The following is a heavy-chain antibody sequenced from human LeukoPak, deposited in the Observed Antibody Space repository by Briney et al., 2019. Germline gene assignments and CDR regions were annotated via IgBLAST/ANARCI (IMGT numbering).Heavy chain of an antibody. Sequence: PGGSLRLSCAASGFTFSSYAMSWVRQAPGKGLEWVSAISGSGGSTYYADSAKGRFTISRDNSKNTLYLQMNSLRAEDTAVYYCAKDRLSIAVAGTDWFDPWGQGTLVTVSS. CDR2: ISGSGGST. CDR3: AKDRLSIAVAGTDWFDP. CDR1: GFTFSSYA. J-gene: IGHJ5*02. V-gene: IGHV3-23*01. D-gene: IGHD6-19*01.